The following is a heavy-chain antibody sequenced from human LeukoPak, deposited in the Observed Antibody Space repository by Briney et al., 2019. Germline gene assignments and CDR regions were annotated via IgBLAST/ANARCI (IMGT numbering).Heavy chain of an antibody. D-gene: IGHD4-17*01. J-gene: IGHJ4*02. CDR2: INHSGST. Sequence: SETLSLTCAVYGGSFSDYYWSWIRQPPGKGLEWIGEINHSGSTNYNPSLKSRVTISVDTSKNQFSLKLSSVTAADTAVYYCARVSGDNFDYWGQGTLVTVSS. V-gene: IGHV4-34*01. CDR3: ARVSGDNFDY. CDR1: GGSFSDYY.